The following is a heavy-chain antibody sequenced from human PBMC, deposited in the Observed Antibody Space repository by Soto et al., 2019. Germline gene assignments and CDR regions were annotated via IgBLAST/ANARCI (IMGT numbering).Heavy chain of an antibody. CDR3: ARDAPPGYFDL. CDR1: GFTFRSFW. J-gene: IGHJ2*01. Sequence: EVQLVESGGGLVQPGGSLRLSCAASGFTFRSFWMHWVRQAPGKGLMWVSRITNDGSATDYADSVRGRFTISRDNAENMLYLHLNNRRADDPAVYSCARDAPPGYFDLWGRGTLVTVPS. V-gene: IGHV3-74*01. CDR2: ITNDGSAT.